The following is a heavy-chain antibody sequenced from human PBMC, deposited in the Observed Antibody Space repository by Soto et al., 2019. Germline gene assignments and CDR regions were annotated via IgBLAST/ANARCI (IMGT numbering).Heavy chain of an antibody. D-gene: IGHD6-13*01. CDR3: AREPYSSSWNYYMDV. CDR1: GGSISSYY. J-gene: IGHJ6*03. Sequence: SETLSLTCTVSGGSISSYYWSWIRQPPGKGLEWIGYIYYSGSTNYNPSLKSRVTISADTSKNQFSLKLSSVTAADTAVYYCAREPYSSSWNYYMDVWGKGTTVTVSS. V-gene: IGHV4-59*01. CDR2: IYYSGST.